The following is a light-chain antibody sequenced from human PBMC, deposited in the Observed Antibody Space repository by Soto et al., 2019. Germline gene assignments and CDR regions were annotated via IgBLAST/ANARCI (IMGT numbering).Light chain of an antibody. CDR1: QSLSSSY. Sequence: EIVLTQSPGTLSLSPGERATLSCRASQSLSSSYLAWYQHKPGQAPRLLMYGASSRATGIPDRFSGSGSGTYFTLTISGLEPEDFVVYYCQQYGNSPPTFGGGTKVEIK. J-gene: IGKJ4*01. CDR3: QQYGNSPPT. CDR2: GAS. V-gene: IGKV3-20*01.